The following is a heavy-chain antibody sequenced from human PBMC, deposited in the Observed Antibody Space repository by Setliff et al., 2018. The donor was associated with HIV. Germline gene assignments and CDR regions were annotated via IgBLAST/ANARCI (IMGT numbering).Heavy chain of an antibody. J-gene: IGHJ1*01. CDR1: GYSFTDYW. CDR2: VYPGDPDT. CDR3: ARHGPSDYNSYWTIHN. D-gene: IGHD2-8*01. Sequence: GESLKISCKGSGYSFTDYWIGWVRQMPGKGLEWMAIVYPGDPDTRYSPSFRGQVTVSADKSISTAYLQWSSLKASDSGMYYSARHGPSDYNSYWTIHNWGQGTLVTVSS. V-gene: IGHV5-51*01.